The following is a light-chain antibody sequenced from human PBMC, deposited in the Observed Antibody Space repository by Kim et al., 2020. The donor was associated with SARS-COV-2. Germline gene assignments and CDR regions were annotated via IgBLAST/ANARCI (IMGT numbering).Light chain of an antibody. CDR1: SGVSSY. V-gene: IGKV3-11*01. CDR2: DAS. CDR3: QQCSNWLIT. J-gene: IGKJ5*01. Sequence: LSPGKRAPSSCGTRSGVSSYLAWYQQKPGQAPRLLIYDASSRATGIPARFSGSGSGTDFTLTISSLEPEDFAVYYCQQCSNWLITFGQGTRLEIK.